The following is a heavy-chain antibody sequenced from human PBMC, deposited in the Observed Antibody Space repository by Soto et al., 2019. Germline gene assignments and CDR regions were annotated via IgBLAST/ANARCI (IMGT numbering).Heavy chain of an antibody. CDR2: ISGSGGST. D-gene: IGHD6-13*01. CDR3: AKSKRSSRMRWANYYYYGMDV. J-gene: IGHJ6*02. V-gene: IGHV3-23*01. CDR1: GFTFSSYA. Sequence: EVQLLESGGGLVQPGGSLRLSCAASGFTFSSYAMSWVRQAPGKGLEWDSAISGSGGSTYYADSVKGRFTISRDNSKNTQYLQMNSLRAEDTAVYYCAKSKRSSRMRWANYYYYGMDVWGQGTTVTVSS.